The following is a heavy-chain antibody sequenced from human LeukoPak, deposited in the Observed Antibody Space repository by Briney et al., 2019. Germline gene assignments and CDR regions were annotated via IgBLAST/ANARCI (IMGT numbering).Heavy chain of an antibody. CDR2: IRYDGNNK. CDR3: VKDNPLDY. D-gene: IGHD1-14*01. V-gene: IGHV3-30*02. CDR1: GFTFSNYA. Sequence: PGGSLRLSCAASGFTFSNYAMLWVRQAPGKGLEWVAFIRYDGNNKLYADSMKGRFTISRDNSKNTLYLHINSLRAEDTAVYYCVKDNPLDYWGQGTLVIVSS. J-gene: IGHJ4*02.